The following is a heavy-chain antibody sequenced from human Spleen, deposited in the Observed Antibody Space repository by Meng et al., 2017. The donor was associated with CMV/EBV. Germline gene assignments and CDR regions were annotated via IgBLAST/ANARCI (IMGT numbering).Heavy chain of an antibody. CDR2: IYYSGRA. V-gene: IGHV4-39*01. J-gene: IGHJ4*02. D-gene: IGHD1-26*01. Sequence: CTVSGGSIRGSGYYWGWIRQPPGKGLEWIGSIYYSGRAYYNPSLKSRVTISVDTSKNQFSLKLSSVTAADTAVYYCARRGGSYSLDYWGQGTLVTVSS. CDR3: ARRGGSYSLDY. CDR1: GGSIRGSGYY.